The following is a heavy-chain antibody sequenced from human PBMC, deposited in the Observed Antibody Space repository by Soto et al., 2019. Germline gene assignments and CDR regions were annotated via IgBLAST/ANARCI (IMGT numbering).Heavy chain of an antibody. Sequence: SETLSLTCAVYGGSFSGYYWSWIRQPPGKVLEWIGEINHSGSTNYNPSLKSRVTISVDTSKNQFSLKLSSVTAADTAVYYCARDRRGLRNHYGMDVWGQGTTVTVSS. CDR3: ARDRRGLRNHYGMDV. V-gene: IGHV4-34*01. D-gene: IGHD4-17*01. CDR1: GGSFSGYY. J-gene: IGHJ6*02. CDR2: INHSGST.